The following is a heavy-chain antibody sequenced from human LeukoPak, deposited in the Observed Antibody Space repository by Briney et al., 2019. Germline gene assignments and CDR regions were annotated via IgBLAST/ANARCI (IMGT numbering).Heavy chain of an antibody. V-gene: IGHV3-23*01. CDR3: AKVRPFLYCGGDCYSPINYFDY. CDR1: GFTFSSYE. CDR2: ISGSGGST. Sequence: GGSLRLSCAASGFTFSSYEMNWVRQAPGKGLEWVSGISGSGGSTYYADSVKGRFTISRDNSKNTLYLQMNSLRAEDTAVYYCAKVRPFLYCGGDCYSPINYFDYWGQGTLVTVSS. J-gene: IGHJ4*02. D-gene: IGHD2-21*02.